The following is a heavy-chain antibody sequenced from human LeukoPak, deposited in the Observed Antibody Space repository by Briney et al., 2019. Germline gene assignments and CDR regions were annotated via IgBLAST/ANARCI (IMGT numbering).Heavy chain of an antibody. Sequence: SETLSLTCTVSGGSISSYYWSWIRQPAGKGLEWIGRIYSSGSTNYNPSLKSRVTLSVDTSKNQFSLKLSSVTAADTAVYYCATYSTGAGDAFDIWGQGTMVTVSS. D-gene: IGHD1-26*01. J-gene: IGHJ3*02. CDR1: GGSISSYY. CDR2: IYSSGST. CDR3: ATYSTGAGDAFDI. V-gene: IGHV4-4*07.